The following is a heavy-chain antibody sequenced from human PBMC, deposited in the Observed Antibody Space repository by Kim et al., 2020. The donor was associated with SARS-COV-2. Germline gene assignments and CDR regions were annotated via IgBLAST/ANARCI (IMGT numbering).Heavy chain of an antibody. CDR1: GGSFSGYY. V-gene: IGHV4-34*01. CDR3: ARSSSWFLNDY. CDR2: INHSGST. D-gene: IGHD6-13*01. J-gene: IGHJ4*02. Sequence: SETLSLTCAVYGGSFSGYYWSWIRQPPGKGLEWIGEINHSGSTNYNPSLKSRVTISVDTSKNQFSLKLSSVTAADTAVYYCARSSSWFLNDYWGQGTLVTVSS.